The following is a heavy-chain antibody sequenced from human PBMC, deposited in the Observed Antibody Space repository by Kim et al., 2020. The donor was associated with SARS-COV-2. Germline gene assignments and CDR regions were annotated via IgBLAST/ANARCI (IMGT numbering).Heavy chain of an antibody. Sequence: GSLRLSCAASGLSFSTYTMNWVRQAPGKGLEWVSGMSGSTGQTYYRDSVKGRFIISRDNSKNTLFLQMNSLTADDTALYYCVKSHRSDCFDIWGQGTMV. CDR2: MSGSTGQT. D-gene: IGHD2-21*01. CDR3: VKSHRSDCFDI. CDR1: GLSFSTYT. V-gene: IGHV3-23*01. J-gene: IGHJ3*02.